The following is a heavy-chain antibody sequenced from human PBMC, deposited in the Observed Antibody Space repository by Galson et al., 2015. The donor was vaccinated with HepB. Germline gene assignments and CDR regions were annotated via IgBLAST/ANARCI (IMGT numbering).Heavy chain of an antibody. J-gene: IGHJ4*02. CDR3: ARGGEAVAGIWSLGH. D-gene: IGHD6-19*01. Sequence: SLRLSCAASGFTFTSSAMHWVRQAPGNGLEWVAIVLYDGNNKYYADSVKGRFTISRDNSKSTLYLQMNSLRGEDTAVYYCARGGEAVAGIWSLGHWGQGTLVIVSS. CDR2: VLYDGNNK. CDR1: GFTFTSSA. V-gene: IGHV3-30-3*01.